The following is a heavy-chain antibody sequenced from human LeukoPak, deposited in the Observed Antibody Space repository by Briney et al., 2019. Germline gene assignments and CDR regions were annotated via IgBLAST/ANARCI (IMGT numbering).Heavy chain of an antibody. D-gene: IGHD5-18*01. V-gene: IGHV3-23*01. J-gene: IGHJ4*02. CDR1: GFTFSSYA. Sequence: GGSLRLSCAASGFTFSSYAMSWVRQAPGKGLEWVSGISGSGDSTYYADSVKGRFTTSRDNSKNTLYLQMNSLRAEDTAVYYCANLASGYKYGQAYWGQGTLVTVSS. CDR3: ANLASGYKYGQAY. CDR2: ISGSGDST.